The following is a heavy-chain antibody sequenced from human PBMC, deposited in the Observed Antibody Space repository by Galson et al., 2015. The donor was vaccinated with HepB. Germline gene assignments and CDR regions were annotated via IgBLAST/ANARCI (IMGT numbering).Heavy chain of an antibody. CDR3: ARALSITIFGPPGAYGMDV. D-gene: IGHD3-3*01. Sequence: SVKVSCKASGYTSTSYGISWVRQAPGQGLEWMGWISAYNGNTNYAQKLQGRVTMTTDTSTSTAYMELRSLRSDDTAVYYCARALSITIFGPPGAYGMDVWGQGTTVTVSS. CDR1: GYTSTSYG. J-gene: IGHJ6*02. V-gene: IGHV1-18*04. CDR2: ISAYNGNT.